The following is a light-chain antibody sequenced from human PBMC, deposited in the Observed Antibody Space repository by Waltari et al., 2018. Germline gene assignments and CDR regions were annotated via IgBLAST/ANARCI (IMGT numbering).Light chain of an antibody. V-gene: IGKV1-39*01. CDR1: QSISSY. CDR2: AAS. J-gene: IGKJ1*01. CDR3: QQSYSRT. Sequence: DIQMTQSPSSLSASVGDRVTITCRASQSISSYLNWYQQKPVKAPKLLIYAASSLQSGVPSRLSGSRSGTDFTLTISSLQPEDFATYYCQQSYSRTFGQGTKVEIK.